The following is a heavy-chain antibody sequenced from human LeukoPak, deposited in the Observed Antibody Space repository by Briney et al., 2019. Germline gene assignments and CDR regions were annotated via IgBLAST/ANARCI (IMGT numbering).Heavy chain of an antibody. D-gene: IGHD3-9*01. Sequence: ASVKVSCKASGYTFTSYAMNWVRQAPGQGLEWMGWINTNTGNPTYAQGFTGRFVFSLDTSVSTAYLQISSLKAEDTAVYYCARHFKGFRYFDGGNWFDPWGQGTLVTVSS. CDR2: INTNTGNP. J-gene: IGHJ5*02. CDR3: ARHFKGFRYFDGGNWFDP. V-gene: IGHV7-4-1*02. CDR1: GYTFTSYA.